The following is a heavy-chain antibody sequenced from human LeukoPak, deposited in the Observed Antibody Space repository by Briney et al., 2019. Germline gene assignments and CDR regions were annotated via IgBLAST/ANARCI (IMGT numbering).Heavy chain of an antibody. D-gene: IGHD4-17*01. CDR1: GYTFTGYY. J-gene: IGHJ1*01. CDR3: ARLTRLGYGDYVEYFQH. V-gene: IGHV1-2*02. Sequence: GASVKVSCKASGYTFTGYYMHRVRQAPGQGLEWMGWINTNSGGTNYAQKFQGRVTMTRDTSISTAYMELSRLRSDDTAVYYCARLTRLGYGDYVEYFQHWGQGTLVTVSS. CDR2: INTNSGGT.